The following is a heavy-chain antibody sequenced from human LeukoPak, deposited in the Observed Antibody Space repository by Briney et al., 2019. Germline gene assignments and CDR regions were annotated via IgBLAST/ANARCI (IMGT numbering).Heavy chain of an antibody. V-gene: IGHV4-59*12. Sequence: PSETLSLTCTVSGGSISSYYWSWIRQPPGKGLEWIGYIYYSGSTYYNPSLKSRVTISVDTSKNQFSLKLSSVTAADTAVYYCARDPDYVNAFDIWGQGTMVTVSS. J-gene: IGHJ3*02. CDR2: IYYSGST. CDR1: GGSISSYY. D-gene: IGHD4-17*01. CDR3: ARDPDYVNAFDI.